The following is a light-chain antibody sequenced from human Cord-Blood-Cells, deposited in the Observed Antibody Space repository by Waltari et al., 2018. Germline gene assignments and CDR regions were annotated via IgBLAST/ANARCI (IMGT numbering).Light chain of an antibody. J-gene: IGKJ4*01. CDR2: DAS. CDR1: QSVSSY. V-gene: IGKV3-11*01. CDR3: QQRSNWRT. Sequence: EIVLTQSPATLSLSPGERVTLSCRASQSVSSYLAWYQQKPGQTPRLLIYDASNRATGNPARFSGSGSGTDFTRAISSLEPEDFAVDDCQQRSNWRTFGGGTKVEIK.